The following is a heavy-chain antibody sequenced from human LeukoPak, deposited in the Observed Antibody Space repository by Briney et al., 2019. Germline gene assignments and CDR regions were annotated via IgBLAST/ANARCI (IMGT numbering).Heavy chain of an antibody. J-gene: IGHJ6*03. CDR2: IYYSGST. Sequence: PSETLSLTCTVSGGSISSGGYYWSWIRQHPGKGLEWIGYIYYSGSTYYNPSLKSRVTISVDTSKNQFSLKLSSVTAADTAVYYCATAPSPIAVADGYYYYYYMDVWGKGTTVTVSS. CDR1: GGSISSGGYY. V-gene: IGHV4-31*03. D-gene: IGHD6-19*01. CDR3: ATAPSPIAVADGYYYYYYMDV.